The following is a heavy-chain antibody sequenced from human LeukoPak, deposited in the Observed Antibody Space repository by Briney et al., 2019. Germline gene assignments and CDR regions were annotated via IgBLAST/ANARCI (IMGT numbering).Heavy chain of an antibody. J-gene: IGHJ6*03. CDR2: INHSGST. V-gene: IGHV4-34*01. CDR1: GFTFSDYY. D-gene: IGHD3-10*01. Sequence: GSLRLSCAASGFTFSDYYMSWIRQPPGKGLEWIGEINHSGSTNYNPSLKSRVTISVDTSKNQLSLKLSSVTAADTAVYYCARGPGLITMVRGAHMDVWGKGTTVTVSS. CDR3: ARGPGLITMVRGAHMDV.